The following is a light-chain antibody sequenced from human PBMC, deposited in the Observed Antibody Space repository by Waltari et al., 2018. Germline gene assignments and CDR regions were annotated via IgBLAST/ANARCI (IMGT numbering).Light chain of an antibody. CDR3: AAWDDSLNGPNYV. J-gene: IGLJ1*01. V-gene: IGLV1-44*01. Sequence: QSVLTQPPSASGTPGQRVTISCSGSSSNIGSNTVNWYQQLPGTAPKLLIYSNNQRPSGVPDRVSGSKSGTSASLAISGLQSEDEADYYCAAWDDSLNGPNYVFGTGTKVTVL. CDR2: SNN. CDR1: SSNIGSNT.